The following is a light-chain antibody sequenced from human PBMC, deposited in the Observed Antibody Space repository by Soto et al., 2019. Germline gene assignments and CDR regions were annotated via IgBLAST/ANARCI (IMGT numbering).Light chain of an antibody. CDR3: QVWDSSSDHWV. V-gene: IGLV3-21*02. J-gene: IGLJ3*02. CDR2: VDS. CDR1: NIGSKS. Sequence: SYVLTQPPSVSVAPGQTARITCGGNNIGSKSVQWYQQKPGQAPVLVVYVDSDRPSGIPERFSGSNSGNTATLTISRVEAGDEAVYYCQVWDSSSDHWVFGGGTKLTVL.